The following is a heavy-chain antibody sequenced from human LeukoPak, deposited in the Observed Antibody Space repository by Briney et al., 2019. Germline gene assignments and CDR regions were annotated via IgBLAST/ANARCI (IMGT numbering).Heavy chain of an antibody. D-gene: IGHD2-21*02. Sequence: PGGSLRLSCAASGFTFSSYEMNWVRQAPGKGLEWVANIKQDGSEKYYVDSVKGRFTISRDNAKNSLYLQMNSLRAEDTAVYYCARDVDCGGDCYSFDYWGQGTLVTVSS. V-gene: IGHV3-7*05. CDR1: GFTFSSYE. J-gene: IGHJ4*02. CDR2: IKQDGSEK. CDR3: ARDVDCGGDCYSFDY.